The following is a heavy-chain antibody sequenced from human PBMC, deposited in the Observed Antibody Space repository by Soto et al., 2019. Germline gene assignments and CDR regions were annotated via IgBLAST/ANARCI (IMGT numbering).Heavy chain of an antibody. V-gene: IGHV4-59*01. CDR3: ARSFMIRGSPGNWFDP. J-gene: IGHJ5*02. Sequence: SETLSLTCTVSGGSISSYYWSWIRQPPGKGLEWIGYISYSGSTNYNPSLKSRVTISVDTSKNQFSLKLSSVTAADTAVYYCARSFMIRGSPGNWFDPWGQGTLVTVSS. CDR2: ISYSGST. D-gene: IGHD3-10*01. CDR1: GGSISSYY.